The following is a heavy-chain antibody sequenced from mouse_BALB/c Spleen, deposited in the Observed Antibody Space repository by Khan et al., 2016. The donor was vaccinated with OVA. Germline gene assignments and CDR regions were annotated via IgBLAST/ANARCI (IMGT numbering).Heavy chain of an antibody. J-gene: IGHJ3*01. Sequence: EVQLQESGPELVKPVASVKISCKASGYTFTDYNMDWVKQSHGESLEWIGYIYPNSGGTDYNPNFKTKATLTVDISSSTAYMELRSLTSEDSAVYYCARSGYGSFAFWGQGTLVTVSA. CDR2: IYPNSGGT. D-gene: IGHD1-2*01. CDR1: GYTFTDYN. V-gene: IGHV1S29*02. CDR3: ARSGYGSFAF.